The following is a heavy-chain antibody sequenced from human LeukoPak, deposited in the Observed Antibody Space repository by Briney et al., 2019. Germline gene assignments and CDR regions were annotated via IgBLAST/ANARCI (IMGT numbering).Heavy chain of an antibody. D-gene: IGHD3-10*01. Sequence: SETLSLTCTVSGGSISSYYWSWIRQPPGKGLEWIGYIYYSGSTNYNPSLKSRVTISVDTSKNHFSLKLSSVTAADTAVYYCAREPYGSGIDYWGQGTLVTVSS. CDR1: GGSISSYY. J-gene: IGHJ4*02. CDR2: IYYSGST. V-gene: IGHV4-59*01. CDR3: AREPYGSGIDY.